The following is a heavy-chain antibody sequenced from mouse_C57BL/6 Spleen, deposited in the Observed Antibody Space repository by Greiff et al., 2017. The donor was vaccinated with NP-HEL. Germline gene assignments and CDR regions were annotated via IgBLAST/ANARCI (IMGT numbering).Heavy chain of an antibody. CDR3: ARHIEGNYFYYAMDY. Sequence: DVMLVESGGGLVQPGGSLKLSCAASGFTFSDYYMYWVRQTPEKRLEWVAYISNGGGSTYYPDTVNGRFTITIDNAKNTVYLQMSRLNSEDTAMYYCARHIEGNYFYYAMDYWGQGTSVTVSS. D-gene: IGHD2-1*01. J-gene: IGHJ4*01. CDR2: ISNGGGST. CDR1: GFTFSDYY. V-gene: IGHV5-12*01.